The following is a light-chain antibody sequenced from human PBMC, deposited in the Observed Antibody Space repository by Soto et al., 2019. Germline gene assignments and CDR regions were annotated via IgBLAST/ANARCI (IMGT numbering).Light chain of an antibody. J-gene: IGLJ1*01. CDR3: NSYRASSNTHYV. CDR2: DVS. CDR1: SSDVGGYNY. V-gene: IGLV2-14*03. Sequence: QSALTQPPSLSGSPGQSITISCTGTSSDVGGYNYVSWYQQHPGKAPKLMIYDVSNRPSGVSNRFSGSKSGNTASLTIAGLQAEDEADYYCNSYRASSNTHYVFGAGTKVTVL.